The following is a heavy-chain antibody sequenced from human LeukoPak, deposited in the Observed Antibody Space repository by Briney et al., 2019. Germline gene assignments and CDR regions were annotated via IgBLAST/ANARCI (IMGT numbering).Heavy chain of an antibody. Sequence: GGYLRLYGAAYRFTISSYAMDWVRQAPGKGPDWVSAISGSGGSTYYADSVKGRFTISRDNSKNTLYLQMNSLRAEDTAVYYCARSGPGDAFDFWGQGTMVTVSS. V-gene: IGHV3-23*01. CDR2: ISGSGGST. J-gene: IGHJ3*01. CDR3: ARSGPGDAFDF. D-gene: IGHD3-10*01. CDR1: RFTISSYA.